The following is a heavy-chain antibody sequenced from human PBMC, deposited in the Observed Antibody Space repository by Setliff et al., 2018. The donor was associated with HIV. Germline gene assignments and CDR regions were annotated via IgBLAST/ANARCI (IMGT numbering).Heavy chain of an antibody. CDR3: ARGPEEGDCSGGSCYGNFDP. Sequence: SVKVSCKASGGTFNTYVISWLRQAPGQGLEWMGGIIPILGVANYAQKFQGRPTITADKSTNTAYMELSSLKSDDTAVYYCARGPEEGDCSGGSCYGNFDPWGQGTLVTVSS. V-gene: IGHV1-69*10. CDR1: GGTFNTYV. D-gene: IGHD2-15*01. J-gene: IGHJ5*02. CDR2: IIPILGVA.